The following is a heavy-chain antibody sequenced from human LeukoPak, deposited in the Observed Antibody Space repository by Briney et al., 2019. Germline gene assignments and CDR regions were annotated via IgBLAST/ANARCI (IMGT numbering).Heavy chain of an antibody. J-gene: IGHJ4*02. D-gene: IGHD2-2*01. CDR3: ARQGAGSTQPRSLSSFQPFDY. CDR2: IYYSGST. Sequence: SETLSLTCTVSGGSISSSSYYWGWIRQPPGKGLEWIGSIYYSGSTYYNPSLKSRVTISVDTSKNQFSLKLNSVTAADTAVYYCARQGAGSTQPRSLSSFQPFDYWGQGTLVTVSS. CDR1: GGSISSSSYY. V-gene: IGHV4-39*01.